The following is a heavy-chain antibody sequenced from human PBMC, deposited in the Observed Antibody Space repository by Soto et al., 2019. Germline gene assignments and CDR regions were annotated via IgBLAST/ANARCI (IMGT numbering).Heavy chain of an antibody. Sequence: SVKVSCKASGGTFSSYAISWVRQAPGQGLEWMGGIIPIFGTANYAQKFQGRVTITADESTSTAYMELSSLRSEDTAVYYCAREPHYYDSSGYYPEYFQHWGQGTLVTVSS. CDR3: AREPHYYDSSGYYPEYFQH. CDR1: GGTFSSYA. CDR2: IIPIFGTA. J-gene: IGHJ1*01. D-gene: IGHD3-22*01. V-gene: IGHV1-69*13.